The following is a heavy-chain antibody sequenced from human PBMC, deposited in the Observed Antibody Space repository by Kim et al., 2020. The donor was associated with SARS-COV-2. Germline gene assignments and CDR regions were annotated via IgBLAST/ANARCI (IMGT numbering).Heavy chain of an antibody. CDR3: ARGANTLSAFDL. Sequence: KNAGRFQCRVTMTRDTSISTVYMELSRLKSDDTAVYYCARGANTLSAFDLWGQGTMVTVSS. V-gene: IGHV1-2*02. J-gene: IGHJ3*01.